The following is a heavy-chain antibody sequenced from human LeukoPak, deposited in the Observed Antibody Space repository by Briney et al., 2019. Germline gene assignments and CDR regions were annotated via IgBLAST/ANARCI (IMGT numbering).Heavy chain of an antibody. CDR3: AKDTGYYYDSSNYWV. CDR1: GFTVSGNY. V-gene: IGHV3-9*01. J-gene: IGHJ4*02. CDR2: ISWNSGSI. Sequence: TGGSLRLSCAVSGFTVSGNYMSWVRQAPGKGLEWVSGISWNSGSIGYADSVKGRFTISRDNAKNSLYLQMNSLRAEDTALYYCAKDTGYYYDSSNYWVWGQGTLVTVSS. D-gene: IGHD3-22*01.